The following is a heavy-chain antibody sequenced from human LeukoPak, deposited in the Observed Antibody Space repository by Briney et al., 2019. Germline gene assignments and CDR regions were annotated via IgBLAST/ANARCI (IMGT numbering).Heavy chain of an antibody. CDR1: GGSISSSSYY. CDR3: ARQEMIVVHVVDP. V-gene: IGHV4-39*01. CDR2: IYYSGST. Sequence: PSETLSLTCTVSGGSISSSSYYWGWIRQPPGKGLEWIGSIYYSGSTYYNPSLKSRVTISVDTSKNQFSLKLSSVTAADTAVYYCARQEMIVVHVVDPWGQGTLVTVSS. D-gene: IGHD3-22*01. J-gene: IGHJ5*02.